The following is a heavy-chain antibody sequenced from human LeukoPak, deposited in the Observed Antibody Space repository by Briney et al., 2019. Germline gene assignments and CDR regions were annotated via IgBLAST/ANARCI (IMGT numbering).Heavy chain of an antibody. Sequence: ASVKVSCKASGYTFTSFGITWVRQAPGQGLEWMGWISAYNGNTNYAQKLQGRVTMTTDTSTSTAYMDLRSLRSDDTAVYYCARDAKLRPFYFDYWGQGTLVTVSS. CDR2: ISAYNGNT. CDR3: ARDAKLRPFYFDY. CDR1: GYTFTSFG. D-gene: IGHD5-12*01. J-gene: IGHJ4*02. V-gene: IGHV1-18*01.